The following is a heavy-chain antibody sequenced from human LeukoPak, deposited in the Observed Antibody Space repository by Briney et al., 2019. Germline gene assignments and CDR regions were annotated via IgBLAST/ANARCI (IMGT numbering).Heavy chain of an antibody. Sequence: GGSLRLSCAASGFTVSSNYMSWVRQAPGKGLEWVSVIYSGGSTYYADSVKGRFTISRDNSKNSLYLQMDSLRAEDTAVYYCAKESSGGWYFDYWGQGTLVTVSS. V-gene: IGHV3-53*01. J-gene: IGHJ4*02. D-gene: IGHD6-19*01. CDR3: AKESSGGWYFDY. CDR1: GFTVSSNY. CDR2: IYSGGST.